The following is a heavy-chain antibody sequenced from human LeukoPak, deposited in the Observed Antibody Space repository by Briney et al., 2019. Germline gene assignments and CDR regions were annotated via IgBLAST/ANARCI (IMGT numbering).Heavy chain of an antibody. V-gene: IGHV3-74*01. J-gene: IGHJ6*03. Sequence: PEGSLRLSCAASGFTFSSHWMHWVRQAPGKGLVYVSRFNSDGRGTTYADFVKGRSTISRDNANNRLYLQMDSLRVEDTAVYYCVREQRECYHYYMDVWGQGTTVTVS. CDR2: FNSDGRGT. D-gene: IGHD2/OR15-2a*01. CDR1: GFTFSSHW. CDR3: VREQRECYHYYMDV.